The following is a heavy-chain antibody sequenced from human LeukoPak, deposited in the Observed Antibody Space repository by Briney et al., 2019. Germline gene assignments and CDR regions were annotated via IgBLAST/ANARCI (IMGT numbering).Heavy chain of an antibody. CDR1: GYTFTSYY. V-gene: IGHV1-46*01. J-gene: IGHJ6*02. Sequence: ASVKVSCKASGYTFTSYYMHWVRQAPGQGLEWMGIINPSGGSTSYAQKFQGRVTMTRDTSTSTVYMELSSLRSEDTAVYYCARDTPDDSSGYYYSFDYYGMDVWGQGTTVTVSS. D-gene: IGHD3-22*01. CDR2: INPSGGST. CDR3: ARDTPDDSSGYYYSFDYYGMDV.